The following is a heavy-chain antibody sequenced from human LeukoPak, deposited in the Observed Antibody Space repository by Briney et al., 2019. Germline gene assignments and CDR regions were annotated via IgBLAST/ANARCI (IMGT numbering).Heavy chain of an antibody. V-gene: IGHV3-11*04. CDR3: ASGAGHFSHWSYFDY. CDR1: GFTFSDSY. CDR2: ISGSGFII. J-gene: IGHJ4*02. Sequence: GGSLRLSCAASGFTFSDSYMNWIRQAPGKVLEWVSYISGSGFIIYYADSVKGRFTISRDNAKNSLYLQMNSLRAEDTAVYYCASGAGHFSHWSYFDYWGQGTLVTVSS. D-gene: IGHD3-3*01.